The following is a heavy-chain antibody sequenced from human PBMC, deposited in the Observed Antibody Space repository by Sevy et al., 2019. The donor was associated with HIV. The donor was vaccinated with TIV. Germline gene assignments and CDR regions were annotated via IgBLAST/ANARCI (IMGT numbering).Heavy chain of an antibody. Sequence: ASVKVSCKASGYTLTYHGISWVRQAPGQGLEWMGWINPHNGNTKYAQKLQGRVTMTTDTSTNTAYMEVRSLRSDDTAVYYCAREGTLVTMIIWGQGALVTVSS. CDR3: AREGTLVTMII. D-gene: IGHD3-22*01. CDR1: GYTLTYHG. CDR2: INPHNGNT. V-gene: IGHV1-18*01. J-gene: IGHJ4*02.